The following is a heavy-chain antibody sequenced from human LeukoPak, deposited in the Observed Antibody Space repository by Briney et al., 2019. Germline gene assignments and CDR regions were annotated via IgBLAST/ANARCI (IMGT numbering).Heavy chain of an antibody. CDR3: ARAGTRRDIAAATRAVKY. V-gene: IGHV4-34*01. Sequence: PSETLSLTCAVYGGSFSGYYWSWIRQPPGKGLEWIGEINHSGSTNYNPSLKSRVTILVDTSKNQFSLKLSSVTAADTAVYYCARAGTRRDIAAATRAVKYWGQGTLVTVSS. D-gene: IGHD2-15*01. CDR1: GGSFSGYY. CDR2: INHSGST. J-gene: IGHJ4*02.